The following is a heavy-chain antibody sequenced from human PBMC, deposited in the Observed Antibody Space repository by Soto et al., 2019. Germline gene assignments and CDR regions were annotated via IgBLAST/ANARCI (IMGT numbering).Heavy chain of an antibody. Sequence: TGGSLRLSCAASGFTFSSYAMSRVRQAPGKGLEWVSAISGSGGSTYYADSVKGRFTISRDNSKNTLYLQMNSLRAEDTAVYYCAKLLVVDGPLSDPSPFDYWGQGTLVTVSS. CDR1: GFTFSSYA. CDR2: ISGSGGST. CDR3: AKLLVVDGPLSDPSPFDY. J-gene: IGHJ4*02. V-gene: IGHV3-23*01. D-gene: IGHD6-6*01.